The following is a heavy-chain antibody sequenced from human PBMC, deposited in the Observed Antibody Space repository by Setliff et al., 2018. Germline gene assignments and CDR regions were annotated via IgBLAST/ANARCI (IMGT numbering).Heavy chain of an antibody. CDR3: ARTGSARWYVPDY. J-gene: IGHJ4*02. CDR1: GGSVSSGSYY. Sequence: SETLSLTCTVSGGSVSSGSYYWSWIRQPAGKGLEWIGRLYTGGSTNYNPALKSRFSFSVDASKNQFSLKLTSVTAADTAVYYCARTGSARWYVPDYWGQGTLVTVSS. CDR2: LYTGGST. D-gene: IGHD2-2*01. V-gene: IGHV4-61*02.